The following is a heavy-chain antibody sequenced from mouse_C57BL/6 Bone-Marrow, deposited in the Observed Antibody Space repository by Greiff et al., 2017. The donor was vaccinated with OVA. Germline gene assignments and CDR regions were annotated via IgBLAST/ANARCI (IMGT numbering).Heavy chain of an antibody. CDR3: ARTITTVVAPGFYAMDY. D-gene: IGHD1-1*01. V-gene: IGHV2-2*01. J-gene: IGHJ4*01. CDR2: IWRGGST. Sequence: QVQLQQSGPGLVQPSQCLSITCTVSGFSLTSYGVHWVRQSPGKGLEWLGVIWRGGSTDYNAAFISRLSISKDNSKSQVFFKMNSLQADDTAIYYCARTITTVVAPGFYAMDYWGQGTSVTVSS. CDR1: GFSLTSYG.